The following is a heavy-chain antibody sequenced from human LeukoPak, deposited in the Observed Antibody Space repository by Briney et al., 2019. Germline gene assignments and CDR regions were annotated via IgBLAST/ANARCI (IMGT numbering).Heavy chain of an antibody. V-gene: IGHV4-61*10. J-gene: IGHJ6*03. CDR1: GGSITSGSYS. D-gene: IGHD3-10*01. CDR3: ARGFYGSGSYSPPYYYMDV. Sequence: SETLSLTCTVSGGSITSGSYSWNWIRQPAGKGLEWIGYIYYSGSTNYNPSLKSRVTISVDTSKNQFSLKLSSVTAADTAVYYCARGFYGSGSYSPPYYYMDVWGKGTTVTISS. CDR2: IYYSGST.